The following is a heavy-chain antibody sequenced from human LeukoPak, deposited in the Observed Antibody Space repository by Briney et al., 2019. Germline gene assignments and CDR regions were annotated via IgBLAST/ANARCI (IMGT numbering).Heavy chain of an antibody. Sequence: GGSLRLSCAASGFTFSSYSMNWVRQAPGKGLEWVSYISSSSSTIYYADSVKGRFTISRDNAKNSLYLQMNSLRAEDTAVYYCARVLHKRNYDSSDYYGSWGQGTLVTVSS. CDR2: ISSSSSTI. CDR3: ARVLHKRNYDSSDYYGS. CDR1: GFTFSSYS. D-gene: IGHD3-22*01. V-gene: IGHV3-48*01. J-gene: IGHJ5*02.